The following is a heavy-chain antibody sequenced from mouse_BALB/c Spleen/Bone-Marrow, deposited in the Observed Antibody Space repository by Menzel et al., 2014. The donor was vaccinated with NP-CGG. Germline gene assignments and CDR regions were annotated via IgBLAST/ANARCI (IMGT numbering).Heavy chain of an antibody. J-gene: IGHJ1*01. CDR2: INPYNGAT. Sequence: VQLKESGPELVKPGASVKISCKASGYSFTGYYMHWVKQSHVKSLEWIGRINPYNGATSYNQNFKDKASLTVDKSSSTAYMELHSLTSEDSAVYYCARGGWDWYFDVWGAGTTVTASS. V-gene: IGHV1-31*01. CDR1: GYSFTGYY. CDR3: ARGGWDWYFDV.